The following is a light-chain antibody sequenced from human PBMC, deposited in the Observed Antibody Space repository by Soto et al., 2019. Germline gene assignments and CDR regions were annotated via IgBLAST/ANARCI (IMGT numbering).Light chain of an antibody. V-gene: IGKV1-5*01. CDR2: DAS. CDR3: QQYNSYSQT. Sequence: DIQMTQSPSTLSASVGDRVTITCRASQSISNWLAWYQQKPGKAPDLLIYDASSLESGVPPRFSGSGSGTEFTLTISSLQPDDFATYYCQQYNSYSQTFGQGTKVDIK. CDR1: QSISNW. J-gene: IGKJ1*01.